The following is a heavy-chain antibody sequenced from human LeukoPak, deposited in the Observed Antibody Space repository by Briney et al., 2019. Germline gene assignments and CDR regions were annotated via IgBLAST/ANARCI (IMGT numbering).Heavy chain of an antibody. Sequence: GASVKVSCKASGYTFTSYYMHWVRQAPGQGLEWMGIINPSGGSTSYAQKFQGRVTMTRDTSTSTVYMELSSLRSEDTAVYYCAREGVYCSSTSCLGWFDPWGQGTLVAVSS. J-gene: IGHJ5*02. CDR2: INPSGGST. D-gene: IGHD2-2*01. CDR1: GYTFTSYY. CDR3: AREGVYCSSTSCLGWFDP. V-gene: IGHV1-46*01.